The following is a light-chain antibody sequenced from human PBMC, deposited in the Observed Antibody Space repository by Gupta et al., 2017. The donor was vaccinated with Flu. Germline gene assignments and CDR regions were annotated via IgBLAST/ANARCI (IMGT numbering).Light chain of an antibody. CDR1: QSVLYSSNNKNY. CDR2: WAS. J-gene: IGKJ4*01. CDR3: QQYYSTPLT. V-gene: IGKV4-1*01. Sequence: DIVMAQSPDSLAECLGAMATINCKSSQSVLYSSNNKNYLAWYQQKPGQPPKLLIYWASTRESGVPDRFSGSGYGTDFTLTISSLQAEDGAVYYCQQYYSTPLTFGGGTKVEIK.